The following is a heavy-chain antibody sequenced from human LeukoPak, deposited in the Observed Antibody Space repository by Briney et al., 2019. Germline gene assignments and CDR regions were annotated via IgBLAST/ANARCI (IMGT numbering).Heavy chain of an antibody. D-gene: IGHD5-18*01. CDR3: AREGYSYGYGLGY. J-gene: IGHJ4*02. CDR2: KDYSGST. Sequence: SETLSLTCTVSGGSISRYYWSWIRQPPGKGLEGIGYKDYSGSTNYNPSLKSRVTISVDTSKNQFSLKLSSVTAADTAVYYCAREGYSYGYGLGYWGQGTLVTVSS. V-gene: IGHV4-59*12. CDR1: GGSISRYY.